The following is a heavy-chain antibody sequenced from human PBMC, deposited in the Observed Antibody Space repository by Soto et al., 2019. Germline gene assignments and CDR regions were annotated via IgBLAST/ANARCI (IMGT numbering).Heavy chain of an antibody. Sequence: SETLSLTCTVSGGSISSSSYYWGWIRQPPGKGLEWIGSIYYSGSTYYNPSLKSRVTISVDTSKNQFSLKLSSVTAADTALYYCARHGRSSGSYFRSYYMDVWGKGTTVTVSS. D-gene: IGHD3-10*01. V-gene: IGHV4-39*01. CDR2: IYYSGST. J-gene: IGHJ6*03. CDR3: ARHGRSSGSYFRSYYMDV. CDR1: GGSISSSSYY.